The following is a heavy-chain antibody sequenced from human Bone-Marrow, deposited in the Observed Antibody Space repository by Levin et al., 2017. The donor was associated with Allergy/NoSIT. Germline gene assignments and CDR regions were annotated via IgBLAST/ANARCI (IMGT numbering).Heavy chain of an antibody. CDR1: GFTVSNNY. CDR3: ASGGDSPST. V-gene: IGHV3-66*01. J-gene: IGHJ5*02. Sequence: GESLKISCAVSGFTVSNNYISWVRQAPGKGLEWVSVIYSDGSTYYTDSAKGRFTISRDNSKNTVYLQMNSLTTEDTAGYYCASGGDSPSTWGQGTLVTVSS. D-gene: IGHD4-23*01. CDR2: IYSDGST.